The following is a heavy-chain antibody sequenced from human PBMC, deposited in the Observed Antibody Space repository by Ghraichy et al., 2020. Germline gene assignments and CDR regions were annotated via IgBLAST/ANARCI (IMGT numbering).Heavy chain of an antibody. CDR3: SSLHWDDGASDY. CDR1: GFTFSDHR. CDR2: IREKAHSYST. J-gene: IGHJ4*02. V-gene: IGHV3-72*01. Sequence: GGSLRLSCAVSGFTFSDHRMDWVRQAPGKGLEWVGRIREKAHSYSTMYAASVRGRFTISRDDSRNLLFLQMNSLNTDDTAIYYCSSLHWDDGASDYWGQGTPVTVSS. D-gene: IGHD4-17*01.